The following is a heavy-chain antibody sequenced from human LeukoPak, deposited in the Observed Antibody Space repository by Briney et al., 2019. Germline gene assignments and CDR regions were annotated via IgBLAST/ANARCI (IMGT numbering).Heavy chain of an antibody. V-gene: IGHV4-34*01. CDR3: ARALTRAPPMVRGVRNWFDP. D-gene: IGHD3-10*01. CDR2: INHSGST. CDR1: GGSFSGYY. Sequence: PSETLSLTCAVYGGSFSGYYWSWIRQPPGKGLEWIGEINHSGSTNYNPSLKSRVTISVDTSKNQFSLKLSSVTAADTAVYYCARALTRAPPMVRGVRNWFDPWGQGTLVTVSS. J-gene: IGHJ5*02.